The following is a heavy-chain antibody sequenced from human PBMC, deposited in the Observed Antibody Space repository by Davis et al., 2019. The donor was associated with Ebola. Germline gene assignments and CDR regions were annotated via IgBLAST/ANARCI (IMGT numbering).Heavy chain of an antibody. CDR1: GFTFSSFA. J-gene: IGHJ3*02. CDR2: IFSGGST. CDR3: ARGDGYDDAFDI. Sequence: GESLKISCAASGFTFSSFAMSWVRQAPGKGLEWVSVIFSGGSTYYGESVKGRFTISRDNSKNTLYLQMNSLRAGDTAVYYCARGDGYDDAFDIWGQGTMVTVSS. D-gene: IGHD5-12*01. V-gene: IGHV3-53*01.